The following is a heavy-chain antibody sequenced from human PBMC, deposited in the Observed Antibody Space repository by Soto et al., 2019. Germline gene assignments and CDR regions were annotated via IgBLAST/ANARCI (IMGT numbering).Heavy chain of an antibody. CDR3: AKVDAYSYRTDH. Sequence: VGSLRLSCAASGFTFSNSAMTWVRQALGKGPEWVSSIGRTNNTHYADSVKGRFAISRDNSQNTLYLQMNSLTAEDTAVYFCAKVDAYSYRTDHWGQGTLVTVSS. CDR1: GFTFSNSA. V-gene: IGHV3-23*01. D-gene: IGHD3-16*02. CDR2: IGRTNNT. J-gene: IGHJ4*02.